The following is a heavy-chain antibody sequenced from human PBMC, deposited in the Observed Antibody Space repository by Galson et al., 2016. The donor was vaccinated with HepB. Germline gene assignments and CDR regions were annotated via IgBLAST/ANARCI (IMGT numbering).Heavy chain of an antibody. D-gene: IGHD2-2*03. V-gene: IGHV3-74*01. CDR1: GFPFTTYW. CDR3: ARGGVGYCTSTSCQDYYYHGMDV. J-gene: IGHJ6*04. Sequence: SLRLSCAASGFPFTTYWMHWVRQAPGKGLVWVSRINTDGSSTDYADSVKGRFTISRDNAKNTLYLQMNSLRAEDTAGYYCARGGVGYCTSTSCQDYYYHGMDVWGRGTAVTVSS. CDR2: INTDGSST.